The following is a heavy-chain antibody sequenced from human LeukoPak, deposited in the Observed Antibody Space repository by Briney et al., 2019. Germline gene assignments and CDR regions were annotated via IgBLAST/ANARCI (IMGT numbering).Heavy chain of an antibody. CDR3: AKGEELDDGVFDS. V-gene: IGHV3-23*01. D-gene: IGHD1-1*01. J-gene: IGHJ4*02. Sequence: GGPLRLSCTASGFPFSSIALTWVPQAPGKALEGVSTIPSNGDTAYNAASVNGRFTISRDNSKNTLYLQMDSLRVEDTAIYYCAKGEELDDGVFDSWGQGTLVTVSS. CDR2: IPSNGDTA. CDR1: GFPFSSIA.